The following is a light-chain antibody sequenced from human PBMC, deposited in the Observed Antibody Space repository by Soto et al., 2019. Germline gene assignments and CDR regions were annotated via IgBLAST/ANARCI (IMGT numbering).Light chain of an antibody. CDR3: SSHTSTSTPPYV. J-gene: IGLJ1*01. CDR2: DVS. V-gene: IGLV2-14*03. Sequence: QSALTQPASVSGSPGQSITISCTGTSSDVGGYDYVSWYQHHPGKAPKLMIYDVSNRPSGVSNRFSGSKSGNTAALTISGLQAEDEADYYGSSHTSTSTPPYVFGTGTKLTVL. CDR1: SSDVGGYDY.